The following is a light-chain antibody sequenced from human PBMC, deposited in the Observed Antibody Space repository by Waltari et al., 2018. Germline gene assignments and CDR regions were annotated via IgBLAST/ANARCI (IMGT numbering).Light chain of an antibody. J-gene: IGKJ3*01. Sequence: ELVLTQSPAFQSATPNEKVTITCRASQNIGNNLHWYQQKPYQSPKLLIRYASRSFSGVPSRFSGSGSGTTFTLSISSLQPEDAATYYCHQSGSLPFTFGPGTKVEIK. CDR2: YAS. V-gene: IGKV6-21*01. CDR1: QNIGNN. CDR3: HQSGSLPFT.